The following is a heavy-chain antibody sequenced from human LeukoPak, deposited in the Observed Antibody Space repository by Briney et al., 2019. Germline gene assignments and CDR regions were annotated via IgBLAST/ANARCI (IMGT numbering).Heavy chain of an antibody. J-gene: IGHJ4*02. CDR3: RVWFGELSIDY. D-gene: IGHD3-10*01. V-gene: IGHV3-30*03. Sequence: GRSLRLSCAASGFTFSSYGMHWVRQAPGKGLEWVAVISYDGSNKYYADSVKGRFTISIDDSKNTAYLQMNILKTEDTAVYYCRVWFGELSIDYWGQGTLVTVSS. CDR2: ISYDGSNK. CDR1: GFTFSSYG.